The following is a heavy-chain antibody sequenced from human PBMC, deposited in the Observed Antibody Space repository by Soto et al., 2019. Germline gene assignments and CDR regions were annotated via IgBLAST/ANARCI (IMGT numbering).Heavy chain of an antibody. CDR1: DGSLSDDY. Sequence: QVQLQQWGAGLLKPSETMSLTCAGYDGSLSDDYYTWTRQSTGKGLEWSGEIHPTGSTYYNPALNTGVIQSQDTSKKQLSLNVISVDAADTGAYYCSRGNDAYKGGRTWGQGTLVTVSS. J-gene: IGHJ5*02. D-gene: IGHD1-1*01. CDR2: IHPTGST. V-gene: IGHV4-34*02. CDR3: SRGNDAYKGGRT.